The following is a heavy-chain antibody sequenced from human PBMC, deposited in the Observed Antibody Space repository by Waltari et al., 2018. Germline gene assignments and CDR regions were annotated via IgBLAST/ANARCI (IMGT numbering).Heavy chain of an antibody. Sequence: QVQLQQWGAGLLKPSETLSLTCAVYGGSFSGYYWSWIRQPPGKGREWIGEINHSGSTNYNPSLKSRVTISVDTSKNQFSLKLSSVTAADTAVYYCARGRYCSSTSCYTNYYYYYMDVWGKGTTVTISS. CDR2: INHSGST. V-gene: IGHV4-34*01. D-gene: IGHD2-2*02. CDR3: ARGRYCSSTSCYTNYYYYYMDV. CDR1: GGSFSGYY. J-gene: IGHJ6*03.